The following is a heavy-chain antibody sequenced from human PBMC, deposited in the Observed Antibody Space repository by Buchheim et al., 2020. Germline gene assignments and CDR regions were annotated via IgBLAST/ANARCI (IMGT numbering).Heavy chain of an antibody. Sequence: EVQLVESGGGLVQPGGSLRLSCAASGFTVSSNYMSWVRQAPGKGLEWVSVIYSGGSTYYADSVKGRFTISRDNSKNTLFLQMNSLRAEDTAVYYCARAARRSWLYFDYWGQGTL. V-gene: IGHV3-66*01. CDR3: ARAARRSWLYFDY. D-gene: IGHD6-13*01. CDR2: IYSGGST. CDR1: GFTVSSNY. J-gene: IGHJ4*02.